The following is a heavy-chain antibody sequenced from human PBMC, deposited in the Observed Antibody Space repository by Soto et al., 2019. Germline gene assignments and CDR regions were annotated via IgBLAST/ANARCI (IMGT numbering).Heavy chain of an antibody. V-gene: IGHV3-21*01. CDR3: AREVQWTTVTTFGARYYYMDV. CDR2: ISSSSSYI. D-gene: IGHD4-4*01. J-gene: IGHJ6*03. Sequence: PGGSLRLSCAASGFTFSSYSMNWVRQAPGKGLEWVSSISSSSSYIYYADSVKGRFTISRDNAKNSLYLQMNSLRAEDTAVYYCAREVQWTTVTTFGARYYYMDVWGKGTTVTVSS. CDR1: GFTFSSYS.